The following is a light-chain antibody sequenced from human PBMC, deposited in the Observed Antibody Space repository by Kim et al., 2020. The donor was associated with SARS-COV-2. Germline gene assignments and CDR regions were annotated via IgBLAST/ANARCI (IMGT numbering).Light chain of an antibody. CDR1: SSDVGGYNY. CDR3: CSYAGGYTPWV. CDR2: YVN. J-gene: IGLJ3*02. V-gene: IGLV2-11*01. Sequence: QSALTQPHSVSGSPGQSVTISCTGTSSDVGGYNYVSWYQQHPGKAPKLMIYYVNKRPSGVPDRFSGSKSGNTASLTISGLQAEDEADYYCCSYAGGYTPWVFGGGTQLTVL.